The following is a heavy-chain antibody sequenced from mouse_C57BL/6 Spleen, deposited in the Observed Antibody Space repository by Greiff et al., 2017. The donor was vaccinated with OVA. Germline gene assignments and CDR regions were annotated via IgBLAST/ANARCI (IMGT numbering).Heavy chain of an antibody. CDR2: IDPSDSYT. D-gene: IGHD2-1*01. J-gene: IGHJ3*01. Sequence: QVQLQQSGAELVMPGASVKLSCTASGYTFTSYWMHWVKQRPGQGLEWIGEIDPSDSYTNYHQKFKGKSTLTVDKSSSTAYMQLSSLTSEDSAGYYCARLEVYYGNAWFAHWGQGTLVTVSA. CDR3: ARLEVYYGNAWFAH. CDR1: GYTFTSYW. V-gene: IGHV1-69*01.